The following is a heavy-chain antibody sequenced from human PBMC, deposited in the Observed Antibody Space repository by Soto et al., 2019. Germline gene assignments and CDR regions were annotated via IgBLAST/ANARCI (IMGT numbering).Heavy chain of an antibody. CDR2: ISYDGSNK. V-gene: IGHV3-30*01. D-gene: IGHD1-26*01. CDR3: AKGIRSNNWFDP. Sequence: QVQLVESGGGVVQPGRSLRLSCAASGFPFSSYAMHWVRQAPGKGLEWVSFISYDGSNKYYADSVKGRFAISGDNSKNTLYLQINRLRPEDTAVYYCAKGIRSNNWFDPWGQGTLVTVSS. CDR1: GFPFSSYA. J-gene: IGHJ5*02.